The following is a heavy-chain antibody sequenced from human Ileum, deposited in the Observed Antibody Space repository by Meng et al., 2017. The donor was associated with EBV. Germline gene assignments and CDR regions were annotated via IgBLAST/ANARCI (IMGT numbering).Heavy chain of an antibody. CDR2: IYHSGST. CDR1: GGSMSSTYR. V-gene: IGHV4-4*02. J-gene: IGHJ4*02. CDR3: ARADKVRFDY. Sequence: QGQLAESGRGLVKPVGTLCLTCAVSGGSMSSTYRWRWGRQPPGKGLEGIGDIYHSGSTNYNPSLKSRVSISVDKSKNQFPLKLSSVTAADTAVYYCARADKVRFDYWGQGTLVTVSS.